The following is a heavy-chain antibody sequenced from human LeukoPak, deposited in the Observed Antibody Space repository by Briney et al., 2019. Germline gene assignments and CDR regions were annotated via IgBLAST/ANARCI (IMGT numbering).Heavy chain of an antibody. CDR1: GFTVSSNY. J-gene: IGHJ4*02. CDR3: AKDGRGYYYDSSGYLDY. CDR2: IYSGGGT. D-gene: IGHD3-22*01. Sequence: GGSLRLSCAASGFTVSSNYMSWVRQAPGKGLEWVSVIYSGGGTYYADSVKGRFTISRDNSKNTLYLQMNSLRAEDTAVYYCAKDGRGYYYDSSGYLDYWGQGTLVTVSS. V-gene: IGHV3-53*01.